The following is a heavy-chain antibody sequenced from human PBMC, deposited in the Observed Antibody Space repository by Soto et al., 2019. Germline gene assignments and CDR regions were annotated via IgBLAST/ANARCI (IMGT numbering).Heavy chain of an antibody. D-gene: IGHD6-13*01. CDR1: GFTFSSYA. V-gene: IGHV3-23*01. CDR3: ARQHGGYSSSYPHH. J-gene: IGHJ4*02. CDR2: ISRSGGST. Sequence: GGSLRLSCAASGFTFSSYAMSWVRQAPGKGLEWVSAISRSGGSTYDADSVKGRFTISRDNSKNTLYLQMNSLRAEDTAVYYCARQHGGYSSSYPHHWGQGTLVTVSS.